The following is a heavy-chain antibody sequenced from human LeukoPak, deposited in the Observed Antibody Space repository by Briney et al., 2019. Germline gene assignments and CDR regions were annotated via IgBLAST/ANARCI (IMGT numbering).Heavy chain of an antibody. V-gene: IGHV3-30*03. CDR2: ISYDGSNK. D-gene: IGHD2-8*01. Sequence: PGGSLRLSCAASGFTFSSYGMHWVRQAPGKGLEWVAVISYDGSNKYYADSVKGRFTISRDNSKNTLYLQMNSLRAEDTAVYYCARDGESNVDVNYFDYWGQGTLVTVSS. CDR1: GFTFSSYG. CDR3: ARDGESNVDVNYFDY. J-gene: IGHJ4*02.